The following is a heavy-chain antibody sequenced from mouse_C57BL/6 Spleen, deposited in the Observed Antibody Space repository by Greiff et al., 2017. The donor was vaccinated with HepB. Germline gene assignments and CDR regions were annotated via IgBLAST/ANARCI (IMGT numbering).Heavy chain of an antibody. Sequence: QVHVKQSGAELVRPGASVTLSCKASGYTFTDYEMHWVKQTPVHGLEWIGAIDPETGGTAYNQKFKGKAILTADKSSSTAYMELRSLTSEDSAVYYCTRWGGSSWFAYWGQGTLVTVSA. D-gene: IGHD1-1*01. CDR3: TRWGGSSWFAY. V-gene: IGHV1-15*01. J-gene: IGHJ3*01. CDR2: IDPETGGT. CDR1: GYTFTDYE.